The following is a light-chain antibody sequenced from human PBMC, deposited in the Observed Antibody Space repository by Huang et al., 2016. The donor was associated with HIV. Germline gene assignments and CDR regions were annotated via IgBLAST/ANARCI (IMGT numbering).Light chain of an antibody. J-gene: IGKJ1*01. Sequence: DIQMTQSPSSLSASVGERVTITCRASQSISSYLNWYQQKPGKAPKFLIYAASSLQSGVPSRFSGSGSGTDFTLTISSLQPEDFATYYCQQSYSTPWTFGQGTKVEIK. CDR1: QSISSY. CDR3: QQSYSTPWT. V-gene: IGKV1-39*01. CDR2: AAS.